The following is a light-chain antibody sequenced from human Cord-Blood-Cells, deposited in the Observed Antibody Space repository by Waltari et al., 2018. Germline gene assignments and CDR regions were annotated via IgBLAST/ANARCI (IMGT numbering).Light chain of an antibody. Sequence: QSALTQPPSASGSPGQSVTISCTGTSSDVGGYNYVSWYQQHPGKAPNLLIYEVSKRPSVVPDRFSGSKSGNTASLTVSGLQAEYEAEYYCSSYAGSNIVVFDGGTKLTVL. J-gene: IGLJ2*01. CDR2: EVS. V-gene: IGLV2-8*01. CDR3: SSYAGSNIVV. CDR1: SSDVGGYNY.